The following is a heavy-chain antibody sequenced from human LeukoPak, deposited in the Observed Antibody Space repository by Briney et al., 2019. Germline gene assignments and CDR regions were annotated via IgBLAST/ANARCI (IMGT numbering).Heavy chain of an antibody. CDR3: ARAYDSSGYYLTDAFDI. CDR1: GGSISSGGYS. D-gene: IGHD3-22*01. Sequence: SKTLSLTCAVSGGSISSGGYSWSWIRQPPGKGLEWIGYIYHSGSTYYNPSLKSRVTISVDRSKNQFSLKLSSVTAADTAVYYCARAYDSSGYYLTDAFDIWGQGTMVTVSS. V-gene: IGHV4-30-2*01. J-gene: IGHJ3*02. CDR2: IYHSGST.